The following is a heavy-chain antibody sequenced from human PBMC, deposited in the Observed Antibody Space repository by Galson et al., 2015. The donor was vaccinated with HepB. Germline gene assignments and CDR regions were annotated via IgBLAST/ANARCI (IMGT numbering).Heavy chain of an antibody. CDR1: GYTFTSYG. D-gene: IGHD2-15*01. CDR2: ISAYNGNT. CDR3: ARDGFVGRDYYYGMDV. V-gene: IGHV1-18*01. J-gene: IGHJ6*02. Sequence: SVKVSCKASGYTFTSYGISWVRQAPGQGLEWMGWISAYNGNTNYAQKLQGRVTMTTDTSTSTAYMELRSLRSDDTAVYYCARDGFVGRDYYYGMDVWGQGTLVTVSS.